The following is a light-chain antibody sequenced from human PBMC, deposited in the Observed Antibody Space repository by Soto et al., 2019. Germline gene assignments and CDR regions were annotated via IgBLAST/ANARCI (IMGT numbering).Light chain of an antibody. CDR3: QQYGSSPYT. CDR1: QSVSSSY. V-gene: IGKV3-20*01. Sequence: EIMLTQSPGTLSLSPGERATLSCRASQSVSSSYLAWYQQKPGQAPRLLIYGASSMATGIPDRFSGSGSGTDFTLTISRLEPEDFAVYYCQQYGSSPYTFGQGTKLEIK. CDR2: GAS. J-gene: IGKJ2*01.